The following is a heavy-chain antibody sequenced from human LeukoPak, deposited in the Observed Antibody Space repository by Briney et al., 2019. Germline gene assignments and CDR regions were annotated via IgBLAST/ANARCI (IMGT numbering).Heavy chain of an antibody. D-gene: IGHD5-18*01. CDR1: GGSIRSSYYY. J-gene: IGHJ4*02. Sequence: SETLSLTCTVSGGSIRSSYYYWGWIRQPPGKGLEWIGSIYDSGSTYYNPSLKSRVTISVDTSKNQFSLKLNSVTAADTAVYYCARLGDSYATDYWGQGTLVTVSS. CDR2: IYDSGST. CDR3: ARLGDSYATDY. V-gene: IGHV4-39*01.